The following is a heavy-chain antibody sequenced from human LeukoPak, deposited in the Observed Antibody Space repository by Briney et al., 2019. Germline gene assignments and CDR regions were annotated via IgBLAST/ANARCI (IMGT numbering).Heavy chain of an antibody. CDR3: ARSPYTDLLWFDP. Sequence: SETLSLTCAVYGGSFSGYYWSWIRQPPGKGLEWIGEINHSGSTNYNPSLKSRVTISVDTSKNQFSLKLSSVTAADTAVYYCARSPYTDLLWFDPWGQGTLVTVSS. V-gene: IGHV4-34*01. CDR2: INHSGST. J-gene: IGHJ5*02. CDR1: GGSFSGYY. D-gene: IGHD3-16*01.